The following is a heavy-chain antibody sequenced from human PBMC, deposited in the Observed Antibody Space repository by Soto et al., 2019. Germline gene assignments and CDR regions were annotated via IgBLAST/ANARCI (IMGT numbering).Heavy chain of an antibody. CDR1: GFTLRNYA. Sequence: GGSLRLSCEASGFTLRNYAITWIRQAPGKGLEWVSLISANDVGTYYAESVKTRFTISTDQSRNTVYLQMDSLRADDTAIYYCAKAKNDYNWDNRPPFDYWAQGTLVPVSS. D-gene: IGHD1-20*01. J-gene: IGHJ4*02. V-gene: IGHV3-23*01. CDR2: ISANDVGT. CDR3: AKAKNDYNWDNRPPFDY.